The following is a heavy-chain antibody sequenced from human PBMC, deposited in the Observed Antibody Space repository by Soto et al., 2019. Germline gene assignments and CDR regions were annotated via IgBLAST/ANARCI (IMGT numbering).Heavy chain of an antibody. CDR2: IYYSGST. J-gene: IGHJ6*02. Sequence: SETLSLTCTVSGGSISSYYWSWTRQPPGKGLEWIGYIYYSGSTNYNPSLKSRVTISVDTSKNQFSLKLSSVTAADTAVYYCARGPTGYCTNGVCGMDVWGQGTTVTVSS. V-gene: IGHV4-59*01. CDR1: GGSISSYY. CDR3: ARGPTGYCTNGVCGMDV. D-gene: IGHD2-8*01.